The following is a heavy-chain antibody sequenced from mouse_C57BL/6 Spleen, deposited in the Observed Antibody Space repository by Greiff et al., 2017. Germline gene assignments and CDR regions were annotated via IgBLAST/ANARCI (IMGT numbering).Heavy chain of an antibody. CDR1: GFSFNTYA. J-gene: IGHJ2*01. Sequence: EVQLVESGGGLVQPKGSLKLSCAASGFSFNTYAMNRVRQAPGKGLEWVARIRSKSNNYATYYADSVKDRFTISRDDSESMLYLQMNNLKTEDTAMYYCVRQDYGSLDYWGQGTTLTVSS. D-gene: IGHD1-1*01. CDR3: VRQDYGSLDY. CDR2: IRSKSNNYAT. V-gene: IGHV10-1*01.